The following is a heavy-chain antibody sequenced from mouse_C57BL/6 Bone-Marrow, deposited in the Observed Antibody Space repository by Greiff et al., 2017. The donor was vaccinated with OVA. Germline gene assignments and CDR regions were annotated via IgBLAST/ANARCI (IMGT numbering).Heavy chain of an antibody. Sequence: QVQLKQSGAELVKPGASVKLSCKASGYTFTSYWMHWVKQRPGRGLEWIGRIDPNSGGTKYNEKFKSKATLTVDKPSSTAYMQLSSLTSEDSAVYYCARSYYYGSSYEGYFDVWGTGTTVTVSS. V-gene: IGHV1-72*01. J-gene: IGHJ1*03. CDR2: IDPNSGGT. D-gene: IGHD1-1*01. CDR3: ARSYYYGSSYEGYFDV. CDR1: GYTFTSYW.